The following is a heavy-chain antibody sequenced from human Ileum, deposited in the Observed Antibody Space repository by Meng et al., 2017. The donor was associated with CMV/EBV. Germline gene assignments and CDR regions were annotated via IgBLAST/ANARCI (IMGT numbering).Heavy chain of an antibody. CDR3: ARTYSSSSGITFDY. CDR1: GGSISSYY. CDR2: ISTSGST. D-gene: IGHD6-6*01. Sequence: QVQLTESGPGLVNPSPPLSLTCTVSGGSISSYYWSWIRQPAGKGLEWIGRISTSGSTNYNPSLKSRVTMSVDASKNQFSLKLTSVTAADTAVYFCARTYSSSSGITFDYWGQGTLVTVSS. J-gene: IGHJ4*02. V-gene: IGHV4-4*07.